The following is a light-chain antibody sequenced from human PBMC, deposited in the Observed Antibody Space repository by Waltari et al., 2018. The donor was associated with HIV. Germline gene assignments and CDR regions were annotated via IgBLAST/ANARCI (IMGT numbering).Light chain of an antibody. J-gene: IGLJ2*01. CDR2: NNN. CDR3: SAWDSSLSAVV. V-gene: IGLV10-54*04. CDR1: SNNVGNQG. Sequence: QAGLTQPPSVSKGLRQTATLTCTGNSNNVGNQGATWLQQHQGHPPKLLSYNNNNRPAGISDRVSASRARNTASLTITGLQPEDEADYFCSAWDSSLSAVVFGGGTTLTVL.